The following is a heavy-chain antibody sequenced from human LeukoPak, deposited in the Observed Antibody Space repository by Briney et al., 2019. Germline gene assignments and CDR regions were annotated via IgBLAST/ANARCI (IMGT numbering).Heavy chain of an antibody. CDR3: ARVVQGLFTPMPALDFDV. CDR2: IYYSGST. CDR1: GGSISSGGYY. V-gene: IGHV4-31*03. Sequence: PSQTLSLTCTVSGGSISSGGYYWSWIRQHPGKGLEWIGYIYYSGSTYYNPSLKSRVTISVDTSKNQFSLKLSSVTAADTAVYYCARVVQGLFTPMPALDFDVWGQGTTVTVSS. D-gene: IGHD1-1*01. J-gene: IGHJ6*02.